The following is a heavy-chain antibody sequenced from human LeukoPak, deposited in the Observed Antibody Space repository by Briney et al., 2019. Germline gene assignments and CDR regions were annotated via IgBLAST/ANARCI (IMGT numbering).Heavy chain of an antibody. CDR1: GVAFSANA. Sequence: GASLILSCAASGVAFSANAMSWCRQAPGRGLEGVSAISGSISGSGGSTYYADSVKGRFTISRDNSRNTLFLQLNSLRAEDTAVYYCAKEGIAVASFDSWGQGTLVTVSS. CDR3: AKEGIAVASFDS. D-gene: IGHD6-19*01. J-gene: IGHJ4*02. CDR2: ISGSISGSGGST. V-gene: IGHV3-23*01.